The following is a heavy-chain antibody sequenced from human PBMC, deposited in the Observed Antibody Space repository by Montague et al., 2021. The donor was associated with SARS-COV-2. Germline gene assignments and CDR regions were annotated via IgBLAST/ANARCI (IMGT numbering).Heavy chain of an antibody. CDR2: IDWDDDK. CDR3: ARSSVVRGVSLDY. J-gene: IGHJ4*02. CDR1: GFPLSTSGMC. Sequence: PALVKPTQTLTLTCTFSGFPLSTSGMCVSWIRQPPGKALEWLARIDWDDDKHYSTSLKTRLTISKDTPKNQVVLTMTNMDPVDTATYYCARSSVVRGVSLDYWGQGTLVTVSS. D-gene: IGHD3-10*01. V-gene: IGHV2-70*11.